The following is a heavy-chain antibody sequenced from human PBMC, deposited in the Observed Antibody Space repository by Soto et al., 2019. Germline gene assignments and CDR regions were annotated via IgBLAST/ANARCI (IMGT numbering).Heavy chain of an antibody. CDR1: GFTFSSYA. CDR3: ARDQWSSSSWSSLYYYYYGMDV. V-gene: IGHV3-30-3*01. D-gene: IGHD6-13*01. Sequence: QVQLVESGGGVVQPGRSLRLSCAASGFTFSSYAMHWVRQAPGKGLEWVAVISYDGSNKYYADSVKGRFTISRDNSKNTLYLQMSSLRAEDTAVYYCARDQWSSSSWSSLYYYYYGMDVWGQGTTVTVSS. J-gene: IGHJ6*02. CDR2: ISYDGSNK.